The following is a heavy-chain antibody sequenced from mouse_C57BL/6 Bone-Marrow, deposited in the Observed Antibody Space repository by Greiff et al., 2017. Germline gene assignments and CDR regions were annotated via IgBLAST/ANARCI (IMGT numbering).Heavy chain of an antibody. CDR3: TTVLYPYYFDY. D-gene: IGHD2-12*01. CDR1: GFNIKDDY. CDR2: IDPENGDT. V-gene: IGHV14-4*01. Sequence: VQLKESGAELVRPGASVKLSCTASGFNIKDDYMHWVKQRPEQGLEWIGWIDPENGDTEYASKFQGKATITADTSSNTAYLQLSSLTSADTAVYYCTTVLYPYYFDYWGQGTTLTVSS. J-gene: IGHJ2*01.